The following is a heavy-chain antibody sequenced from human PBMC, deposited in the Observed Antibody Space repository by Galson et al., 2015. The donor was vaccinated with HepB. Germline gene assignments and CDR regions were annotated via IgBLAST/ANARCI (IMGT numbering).Heavy chain of an antibody. D-gene: IGHD5-18*01. CDR2: ISTYNGNT. CDR1: GYTFTSYG. V-gene: IGHV1-18*01. CDR3: ARGFGYGDLDY. J-gene: IGHJ4*02. Sequence: SVKVSCKASGYTFTSYGISWVRQAPGQGLEWMGWISTYNGNTNYVQNLQGRVTMTTDTSTSTAYMEVRSLRSDDTAVYYCARGFGYGDLDYWGQGTLVTVSS.